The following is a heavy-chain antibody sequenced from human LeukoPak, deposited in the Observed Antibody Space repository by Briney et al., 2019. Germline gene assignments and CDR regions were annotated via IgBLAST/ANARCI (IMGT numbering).Heavy chain of an antibody. CDR1: GFTVSTNH. CDR3: ARGTYYYEF. CDR2: INDVDTP. Sequence: PGGSLRLSCAVSGFTVSTNHMTWVRQAPGKGLEWVSAINDVDTPYYADTVRGRFTITRDNAKNSLYLQMTSLRVDDTAVYYCARGTYYYEFWGQGTLVTVSS. D-gene: IGHD3-22*01. J-gene: IGHJ4*02. V-gene: IGHV3-66*01.